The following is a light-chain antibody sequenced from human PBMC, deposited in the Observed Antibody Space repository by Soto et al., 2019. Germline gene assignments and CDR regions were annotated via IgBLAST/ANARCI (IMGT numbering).Light chain of an antibody. CDR1: QDISNY. CDR3: QQYDNLPIT. J-gene: IGKJ5*01. V-gene: IGKV1-33*01. CDR2: DAS. Sequence: DIQMTQSPSSLSASVGDSVTSXXQASQDISNYLNWYQQKPGKAPKIXIYDASNLETGVPSRFSGSGSGTDFTFTISSLQPEDIATYYCQQYDNLPITFGQGTRLEIK.